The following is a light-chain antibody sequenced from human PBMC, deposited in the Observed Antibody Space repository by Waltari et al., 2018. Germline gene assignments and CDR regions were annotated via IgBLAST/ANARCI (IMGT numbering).Light chain of an antibody. CDR3: SSYTTSSTVYV. V-gene: IGLV2-14*03. CDR1: NRDVATYDY. J-gene: IGLJ1*01. Sequence: QSALTQPASVSGSPGQSITIPCTGTNRDVATYDYVSWYQQHPGKAPKLMIYDVTKRPSGIANRFSGSKSGNTASLTISGLQAEDEADYYCSSYTTSSTVYVFGTGTKVTVL. CDR2: DVT.